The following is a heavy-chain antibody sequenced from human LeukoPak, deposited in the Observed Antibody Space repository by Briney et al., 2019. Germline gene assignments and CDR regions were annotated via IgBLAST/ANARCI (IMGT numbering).Heavy chain of an antibody. Sequence: SVKVSCKASGYAFISYGISWVRQAPGQGPEWMGRIIPILGIANYAQKFQGRVTITADKSTSTAYMELSSLRSEDTAVYYCARAQYYFDCWGQGTLVTVSS. CDR3: ARAQYYFDC. D-gene: IGHD4-11*01. CDR1: GYAFISYG. J-gene: IGHJ4*02. CDR2: IIPILGIA. V-gene: IGHV1-69*04.